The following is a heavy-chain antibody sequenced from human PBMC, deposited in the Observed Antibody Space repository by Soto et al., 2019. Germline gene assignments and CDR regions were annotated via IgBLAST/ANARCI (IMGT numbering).Heavy chain of an antibody. D-gene: IGHD1-1*01. J-gene: IGHJ4*02. CDR3: ARHGPLTNNWNQLNC. V-gene: IGHV4-39*01. CDR1: GGSISSSPYY. CDR2: IYYSGNT. Sequence: QLQLQESGPGLVKPSETLSLTCTVSGGSISSSPYYWAWIRQPPGKGLQWIGNIYYSGNTFYNPSLRSRVTISIDTSKSQFSLGLSSVTASDTAVYYCARHGPLTNNWNQLNCWGQGTLVTVSS.